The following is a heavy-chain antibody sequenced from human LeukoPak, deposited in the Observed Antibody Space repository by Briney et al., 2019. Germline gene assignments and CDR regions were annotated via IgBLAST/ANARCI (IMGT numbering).Heavy chain of an antibody. D-gene: IGHD3/OR15-3a*01. CDR1: GFTFSSYG. CDR3: AKFKNDFWTGYPNDPFDI. J-gene: IGHJ3*02. Sequence: GSLGLSCAASGFTFSSYGMHWVRQAPGKGLEWVAFIRYDGSNEYYADSVKGRFTISRDNAKNTLFLQMNSLRADDTAVYYCAKFKNDFWTGYPNDPFDIWGQGTLVTVSS. V-gene: IGHV3-30*02. CDR2: IRYDGSNE.